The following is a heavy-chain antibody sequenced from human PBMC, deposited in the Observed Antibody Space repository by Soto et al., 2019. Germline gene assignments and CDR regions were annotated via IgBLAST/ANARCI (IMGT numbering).Heavy chain of an antibody. Sequence: PGGSLRLCCAASGFTFGSYWMSWVRQAPGKGLEWVANIKQDGSEKYYVDSVRGRFTISRDNAKNSLYLQMNSLRAEDTAVYYCARDGPPYRPTSGWSGPWGQGTLVTVSS. CDR1: GFTFGSYW. D-gene: IGHD1-26*01. J-gene: IGHJ5*02. CDR2: IKQDGSEK. V-gene: IGHV3-7*01. CDR3: ARDGPPYRPTSGWSGP.